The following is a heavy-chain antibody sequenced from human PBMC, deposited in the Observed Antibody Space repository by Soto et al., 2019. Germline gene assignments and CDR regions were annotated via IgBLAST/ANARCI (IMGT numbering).Heavy chain of an antibody. Sequence: PSETLSLTCAVSGYSISSGFYWGWIRQPPGKGLDWIASIYHGGSTYYNASLKSRVTISVDTSKNQLSLRLRSMTAADTAVYYGARMWNTGVAPAYSDYWGQGTLVTVSS. CDR3: ARMWNTGVAPAYSDY. J-gene: IGHJ4*02. CDR1: GYSISSGFY. V-gene: IGHV4-38-2*01. CDR2: IYHGGST. D-gene: IGHD1-1*01.